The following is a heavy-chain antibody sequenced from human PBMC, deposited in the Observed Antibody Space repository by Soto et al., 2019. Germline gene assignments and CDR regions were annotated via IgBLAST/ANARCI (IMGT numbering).Heavy chain of an antibody. CDR1: GFTLSSYG. D-gene: IGHD6-6*01. CDR2: ISYDGSNK. V-gene: IGHV3-30*18. CDR3: AKDRRFSSSITLDY. J-gene: IGHJ4*01. Sequence: GGSLRLSCAASGFTLSSYGMHWVRQAPGKGLEWVAVISYDGSNKYYADSVKGRFTISRDNSKNTLYLQMNSLRAEDTAVYYCAKDRRFSSSITLDYWGQGTLVTVSS.